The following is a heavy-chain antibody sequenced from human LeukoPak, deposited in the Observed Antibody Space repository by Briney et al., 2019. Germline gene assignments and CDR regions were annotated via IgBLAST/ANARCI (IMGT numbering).Heavy chain of an antibody. D-gene: IGHD2-21*02. CDR3: AKLPYCGGDCYAGASDI. Sequence: TGGSLRLSCAASGFTFSSYGMHWVRQAPGKGLEWVALISYDGSNKYYADSVKGRLTISRDNPKNTLYLQMNSLTVEDTAVYYCAKLPYCGGDCYAGASDIWGQGTMVTVSS. J-gene: IGHJ3*02. CDR1: GFTFSSYG. V-gene: IGHV3-30*18. CDR2: ISYDGSNK.